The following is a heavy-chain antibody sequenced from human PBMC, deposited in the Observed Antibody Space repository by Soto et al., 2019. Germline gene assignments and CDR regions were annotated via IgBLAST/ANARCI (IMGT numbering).Heavy chain of an antibody. V-gene: IGHV4-31*03. CDR1: GGSISSGGYY. J-gene: IGHJ4*02. Sequence: SETLSLTCTVSGGSISSGGYYWSWIRQHPGKGLEWIGYIYYSGSTYYNPSLKSRVTISVDTSKNQFPLKLSSVTAADKAVYYCARVGTYGSGSYLDYWGQGTLVTVSS. CDR2: IYYSGST. D-gene: IGHD3-10*01. CDR3: ARVGTYGSGSYLDY.